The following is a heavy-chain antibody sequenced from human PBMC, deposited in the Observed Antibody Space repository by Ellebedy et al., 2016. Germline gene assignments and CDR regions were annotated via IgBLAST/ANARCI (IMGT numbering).Heavy chain of an antibody. CDR2: IYRSGST. J-gene: IGHJ4*02. D-gene: IGHD6-13*01. V-gene: IGHV3-53*01. CDR3: AGDSRGIIAAGTSLHY. CDR1: GFIVSDNY. Sequence: GESLKISCAVSGFIVSDNYMSWVRQAPGKGLEWVAIIYRSGSTFYPDSLKGRFTISRDNSKNTLHLQMNSLRAEDTAVYFCAGDSRGIIAAGTSLHYWGQGTLVTVSS.